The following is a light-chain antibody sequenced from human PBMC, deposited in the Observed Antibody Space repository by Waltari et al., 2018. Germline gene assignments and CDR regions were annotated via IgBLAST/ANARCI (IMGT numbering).Light chain of an antibody. CDR1: QSVSRT. CDR3: QHYVRLPAT. Sequence: EIVLTQSPGTLSLSSAERGTLSCRASQSVSRTLSWYQQKPGQAPKLLIYGASIRATVIPDRFTGSGSGTDFSLTISSLEPEDFAIYFCQHYVRLPATFGQGTKVEIK. V-gene: IGKV3-20*01. J-gene: IGKJ1*01. CDR2: GAS.